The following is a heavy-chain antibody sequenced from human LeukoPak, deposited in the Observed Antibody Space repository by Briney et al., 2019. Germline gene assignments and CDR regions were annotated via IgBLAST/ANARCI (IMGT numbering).Heavy chain of an antibody. CDR3: ARDLESITGDTDFDY. CDR2: ISAYNGNT. Sequence: ASVKVSCKASGYTFTSYGISWVRQAPGQGLEWMGWISAYNGNTTYARKLQGRVTTTTNTSTRPAYMEPRSLRSDDAAVYFWARDLESITGDTDFDYWGQGTLVTVSS. V-gene: IGHV1-18*01. J-gene: IGHJ4*02. CDR1: GYTFTSYG. D-gene: IGHD1-20*01.